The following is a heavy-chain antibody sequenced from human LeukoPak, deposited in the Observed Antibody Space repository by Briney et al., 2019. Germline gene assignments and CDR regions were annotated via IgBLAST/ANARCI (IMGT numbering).Heavy chain of an antibody. CDR1: GGSISSYY. D-gene: IGHD5-12*01. CDR3: ARGGSGYDSFYYYGMDV. Sequence: KPSETLSLTCTVSGGSISSYYWSWIRQPPGKGLEWIGYIYDSGSTNYNPSLKGRVTISVDTSKNQFSLKLSSVTAADTAVYYCARGGSGYDSFYYYGMDVWGQGTTVTVSS. J-gene: IGHJ6*02. V-gene: IGHV4-59*01. CDR2: IYDSGST.